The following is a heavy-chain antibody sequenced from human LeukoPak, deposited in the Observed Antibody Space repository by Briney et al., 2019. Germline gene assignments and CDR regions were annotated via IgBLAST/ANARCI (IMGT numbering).Heavy chain of an antibody. Sequence: GGSLRLSCAASGFTFSSYEMHWVRQAPGKGLEWVSYISSTGSTIYYADSVKGRFTISRDNAKNSLYLQMNSLRAEDTAVYYCAELGITMIGGVWGKGTTVTISS. CDR2: ISSTGSTI. V-gene: IGHV3-48*03. CDR3: AELGITMIGGV. D-gene: IGHD3-10*02. CDR1: GFTFSSYE. J-gene: IGHJ6*04.